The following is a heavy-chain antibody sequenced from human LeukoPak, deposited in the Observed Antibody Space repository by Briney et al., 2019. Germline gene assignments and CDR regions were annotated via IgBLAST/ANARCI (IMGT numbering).Heavy chain of an antibody. CDR2: IKPDGSEK. D-gene: IGHD1-1*01. CDR3: ARVDNWAFEY. J-gene: IGHJ4*02. V-gene: IGHV3-7*05. CDR1: GYTFSTYW. Sequence: GGSLRLSCAASGYTFSTYWMIWVSQAPGKGLEWVANIKPDGSEKYYVDSVKGRFTFSRDNTKNSLYLQMTSLRAEDTAVYYCARVDNWAFEYWGQGMLVTVSS.